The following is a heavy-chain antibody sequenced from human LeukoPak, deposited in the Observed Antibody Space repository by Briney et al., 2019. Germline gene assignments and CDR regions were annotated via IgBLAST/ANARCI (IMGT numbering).Heavy chain of an antibody. CDR3: ATGPVTGLDY. V-gene: IGHV4-30-2*01. J-gene: IGHJ4*02. Sequence: SQTLSLTCAVSGGSISSGGYSWSWIRQPPGKGLEWIGYIYHSGSTYYNPSLKSRVTISVDRSKNQFSLKLSSVTAADTAVYYCATGPVTGLDYWGQGTLVTVSS. D-gene: IGHD4-17*01. CDR1: GGSISSGGYS. CDR2: IYHSGST.